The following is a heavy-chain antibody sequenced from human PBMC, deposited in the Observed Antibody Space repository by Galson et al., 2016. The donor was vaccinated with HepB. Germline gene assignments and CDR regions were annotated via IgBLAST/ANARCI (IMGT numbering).Heavy chain of an antibody. CDR2: IYSGGTT. Sequence: SLRLSCATVGLPVSNNYMTWVRQAPGKGLEYVSVIYSGGTTYYADSVKGRFTISRDNSQNSLFLQMNTLRAEDTAVYFCVRGVYGDHGWFDYWGQGTLVTVSS. CDR3: VRGVYGDHGWFDY. CDR1: GLPVSNNY. D-gene: IGHD4-17*01. J-gene: IGHJ4*02. V-gene: IGHV3-66*02.